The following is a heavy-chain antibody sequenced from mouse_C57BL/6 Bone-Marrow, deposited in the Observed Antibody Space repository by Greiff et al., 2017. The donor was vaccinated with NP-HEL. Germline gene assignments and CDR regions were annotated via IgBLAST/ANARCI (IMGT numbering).Heavy chain of an antibody. D-gene: IGHD1-1*01. V-gene: IGHV5-17*01. J-gene: IGHJ4*01. Sequence: DVMLVESGGGLVKPGGSLKLSCAASGFTFSDYGMHWVRQAPEKGLEWVAYISSGSSTIYYADTVKGRFTISRDNAKNTLFLQMTSLRSEDTAMYYCAREGYYYGSSFMDYWGQGTSVTVSS. CDR1: GFTFSDYG. CDR2: ISSGSSTI. CDR3: AREGYYYGSSFMDY.